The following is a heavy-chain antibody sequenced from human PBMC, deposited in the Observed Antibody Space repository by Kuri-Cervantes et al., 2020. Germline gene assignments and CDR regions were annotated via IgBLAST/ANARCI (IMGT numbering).Heavy chain of an antibody. CDR1: GGSISSNTYY. J-gene: IGHJ4*02. D-gene: IGHD5-18*01. Sequence: SETLSLTCTVSGGSISSNTYYWGWIRQPPGKGLEWIGSIYYSGSTYYNPSLKSRVTISVDTSKNQFSLKLSSVTAADTAVYYCARHKVSADVDTAMAYYFDYWGQGTLVTVSS. CDR3: ARHKVSADVDTAMAYYFDY. CDR2: IYYSGST. V-gene: IGHV4-39*01.